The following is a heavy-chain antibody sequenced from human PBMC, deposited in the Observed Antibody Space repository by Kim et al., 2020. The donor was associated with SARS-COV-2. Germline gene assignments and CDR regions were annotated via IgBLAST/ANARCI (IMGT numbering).Heavy chain of an antibody. Sequence: CNPSLKSRVTISVDTSKNQFSLKLSSVTAADTAVYYCASMPPFGAYYFDYWGQGTLVTVSS. J-gene: IGHJ4*02. V-gene: IGHV4-4*09. D-gene: IGHD2-2*01. CDR3: ASMPPFGAYYFDY.